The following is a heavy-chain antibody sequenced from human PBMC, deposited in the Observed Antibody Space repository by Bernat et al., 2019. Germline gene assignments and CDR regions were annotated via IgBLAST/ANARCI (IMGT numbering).Heavy chain of an antibody. CDR3: VRGDGRRWAFNWFDP. Sequence: QLQLQESGPGLVKPSETLSLTCTVSGGSISSSSSYWGWIRQPPGKGLEWIGLIFYDGSTYYNPSLKSRVTISADTSRNQFSLNLSAVTAADTALYYCVRGDGRRWAFNWFDPWGQGTLVTVSS. CDR2: IFYDGST. J-gene: IGHJ5*02. CDR1: GGSISSSSSY. V-gene: IGHV4-39*01. D-gene: IGHD1-14*01.